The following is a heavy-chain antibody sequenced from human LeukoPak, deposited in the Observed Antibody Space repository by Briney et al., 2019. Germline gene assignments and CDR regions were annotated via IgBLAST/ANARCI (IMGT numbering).Heavy chain of an antibody. Sequence: GGSLRLSCAASGFTFSSYNMHWVRQAPGKGLEWVSSISYTSRARYYADSVKGRFTISRDNVKNSLYLQMDSLRAEDTAVYYCARAYCSSTSCFGWGQGTLVTVSS. CDR3: ARAYCSSTSCFG. J-gene: IGHJ4*02. CDR1: GFTFSSYN. V-gene: IGHV3-48*01. D-gene: IGHD2-2*01. CDR2: ISYTSRAR.